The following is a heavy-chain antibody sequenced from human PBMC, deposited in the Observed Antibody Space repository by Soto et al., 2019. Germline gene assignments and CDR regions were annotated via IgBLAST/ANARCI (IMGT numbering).Heavy chain of an antibody. Sequence: EVQLLESGGGLVQPGGSLRLSCAASGFTFISYAMTWVRQAPGRGLEWVSGISGGGDRTFYADSVKGRFAISRDNSKSTLYLQMNSLRADDTAVFYCARTFRSSSGYYYMDDWGKGTTVTVSS. CDR3: ARTFRSSSGYYYMDD. CDR1: GFTFISYA. V-gene: IGHV3-23*01. J-gene: IGHJ6*03. CDR2: ISGGGDRT. D-gene: IGHD6-6*01.